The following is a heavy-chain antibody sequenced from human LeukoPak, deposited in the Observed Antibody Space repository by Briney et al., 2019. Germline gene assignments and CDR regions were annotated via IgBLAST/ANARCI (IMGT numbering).Heavy chain of an antibody. D-gene: IGHD6-19*01. Sequence: ASVKVSCKASGYTFTSYAMNWVRQAPGQGLEWMGWINTNTGNPTYAQGFTGRFVFSLDTSVSTAYLQISSLKAEDTAVYYCAREETSSGWSGGRWFDPWGQGTLVTVSS. V-gene: IGHV7-4-1*02. CDR2: INTNTGNP. J-gene: IGHJ5*02. CDR1: GYTFTSYA. CDR3: AREETSSGWSGGRWFDP.